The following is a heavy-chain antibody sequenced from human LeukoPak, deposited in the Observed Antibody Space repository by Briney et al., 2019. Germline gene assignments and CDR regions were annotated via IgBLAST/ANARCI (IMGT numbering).Heavy chain of an antibody. CDR1: GYTFTGYY. D-gene: IGHD5-24*01. Sequence: ASVKVPCKASGYTFTGYYMHWVRQAPGQGLECIGWINPSSGGTNNAQKFQGRVTLTRDTSISTAYMELSRQTSDDTAVYYCARGGTDGYNLDYWGQGTLVTVSS. CDR2: INPSSGGT. J-gene: IGHJ4*02. CDR3: ARGGTDGYNLDY. V-gene: IGHV1-2*02.